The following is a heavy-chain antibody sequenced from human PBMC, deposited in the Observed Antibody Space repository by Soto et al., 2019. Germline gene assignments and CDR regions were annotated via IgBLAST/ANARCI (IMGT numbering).Heavy chain of an antibody. V-gene: IGHV3-11*06. CDR1: GFTFSDSY. D-gene: IGHD6-19*01. J-gene: IGHJ4*02. Sequence: QVHLVESGGGLVEPGGSLRLSCAASGFTFSDSYMSWIRQAPGKGLEWVSYISSGSSYIKYADSVKGRFTISRDNAKKSLYLQMTSLRAEDTAVYFCAREPVETGWFDYWGLGVLVTVSS. CDR3: AREPVETGWFDY. CDR2: ISSGSSYI.